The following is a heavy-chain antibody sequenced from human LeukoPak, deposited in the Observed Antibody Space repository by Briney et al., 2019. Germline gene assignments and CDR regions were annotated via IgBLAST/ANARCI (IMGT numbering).Heavy chain of an antibody. D-gene: IGHD6-19*01. CDR2: IIPIFGTA. CDR3: ARGTYSSGWYIGYFDY. Sequence: SVKVSCKASGGTFSSYAISWVRQAPGQGLEWMGGIIPIFGTANYAQKFQGRVTITTDESTSTAHMELSSLRSEDTAVYYCARGTYSSGWYIGYFDYWGQGTLVTVSS. CDR1: GGTFSSYA. J-gene: IGHJ4*02. V-gene: IGHV1-69*05.